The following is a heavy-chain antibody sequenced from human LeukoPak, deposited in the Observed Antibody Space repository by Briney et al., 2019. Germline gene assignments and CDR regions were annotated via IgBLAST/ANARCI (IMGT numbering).Heavy chain of an antibody. Sequence: ASVKVSCKASGYTFTGYYMHWVRQAPGQGLEWMGRINPNSGGTNYAQKFQGRVTMTRDTSISTAYMELSRLRSDDTAVYYCARLDSGYCSSTSCYEGGNWFDLWGQGTLVTVSS. CDR2: INPNSGGT. CDR3: ARLDSGYCSSTSCYEGGNWFDL. CDR1: GYTFTGYY. V-gene: IGHV1-2*06. J-gene: IGHJ5*02. D-gene: IGHD2-2*01.